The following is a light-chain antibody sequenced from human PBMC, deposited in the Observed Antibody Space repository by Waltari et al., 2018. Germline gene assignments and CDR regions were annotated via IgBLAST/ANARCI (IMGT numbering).Light chain of an antibody. CDR2: DVS. Sequence: QSALTQPASVSGSPGQSITISCTRSSSDLGGYSFVSWYQKHPGKAPKLMIYDVSHRPSCVSNRFSGSKSGNTASLTISGLQPDDEADYYCSSYTSIIPPFLFGTGTKVTVL. V-gene: IGLV2-14*01. CDR1: SSDLGGYSF. J-gene: IGLJ1*01. CDR3: SSYTSIIPPFL.